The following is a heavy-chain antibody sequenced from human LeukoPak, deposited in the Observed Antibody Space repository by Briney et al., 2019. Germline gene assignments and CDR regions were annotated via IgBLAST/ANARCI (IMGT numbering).Heavy chain of an antibody. J-gene: IGHJ3*02. CDR3: AKVEYYYDSSGYYNPAGDAFDI. CDR2: ISGSGGST. V-gene: IGHV3-23*01. D-gene: IGHD3-22*01. Sequence: GGYLRLSCAASGFTFSSYGMSWVRQAPGKGLEWVSAISGSGGSTYYADSVKGRFTISRDNSKNTLYLQMNSLRAEDTAVYYCAKVEYYYDSSGYYNPAGDAFDIWGQGTMVTVSS. CDR1: GFTFSSYG.